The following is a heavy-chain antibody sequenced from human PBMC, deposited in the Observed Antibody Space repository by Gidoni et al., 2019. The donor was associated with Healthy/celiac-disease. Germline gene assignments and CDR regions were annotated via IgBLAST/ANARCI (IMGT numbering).Heavy chain of an antibody. V-gene: IGHV1-2*04. CDR3: ATSGYSSGSDAFDI. D-gene: IGHD6-19*01. J-gene: IGHJ3*02. Sequence: LGQAGAGVKEPWALVKGPCKGFGYHFTGYYMHWVRQAPGQGLEWMGWINPNSGGTNYAQKFQGWVTMTRDTSISTAYMELSRLRSDDTAVYYCATSGYSSGSDAFDIWGQGTMVTVSS. CDR2: INPNSGGT. CDR1: GYHFTGYY.